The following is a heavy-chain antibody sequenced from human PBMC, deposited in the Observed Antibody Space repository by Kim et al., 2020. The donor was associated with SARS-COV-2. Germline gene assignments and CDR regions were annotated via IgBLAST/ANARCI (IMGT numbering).Heavy chain of an antibody. V-gene: IGHV3-7*03. CDR3: ARDEEGSWFGTKGYAFDI. CDR1: GFTFSSYW. CDR2: IKQDGSEK. Sequence: GGSLRLSCAASGFTFSSYWMSWVRQAPGKGLEWVANIKQDGSEKYYVDSVKGRFTISRDNAKNSLYLQMNSLRAEDTAVYYCARDEEGSWFGTKGYAFDIWGQGTMVTVSS. J-gene: IGHJ3*02. D-gene: IGHD3-10*01.